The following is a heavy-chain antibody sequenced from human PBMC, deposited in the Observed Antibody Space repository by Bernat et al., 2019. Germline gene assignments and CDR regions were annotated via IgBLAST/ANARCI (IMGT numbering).Heavy chain of an antibody. CDR1: GGTFSSYA. CDR2: IIPIFGTA. V-gene: IGHV1-69*06. D-gene: IGHD6-19*01. Sequence: QVQLVQSGAEVKKPGSSVKVSCKASGGTFSSYAISWVRQAPGQGLEWMGGIIPIFGTANYAQKFQGRVTITADKSTSTAYMELSSLRSEDTAVYYCARWRHQYSSGWYGWNAFHIWGQGTMVTVSS. CDR3: ARWRHQYSSGWYGWNAFHI. J-gene: IGHJ3*02.